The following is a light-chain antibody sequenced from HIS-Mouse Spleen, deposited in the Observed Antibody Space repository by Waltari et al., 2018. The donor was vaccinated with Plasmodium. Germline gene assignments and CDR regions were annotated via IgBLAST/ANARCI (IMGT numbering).Light chain of an antibody. CDR3: QQYGSSSWT. Sequence: EIVLTQSPGTLSLSPGERATLSCRASQSVSSSYLAWYQQKPGQAPRLLIYGASSSATGSPDRFSGSGSGTDFTLTISRLEPEDFAVYYCQQYGSSSWTFGQGTKVEIK. J-gene: IGKJ1*01. V-gene: IGKV3-20*01. CDR2: GAS. CDR1: QSVSSSY.